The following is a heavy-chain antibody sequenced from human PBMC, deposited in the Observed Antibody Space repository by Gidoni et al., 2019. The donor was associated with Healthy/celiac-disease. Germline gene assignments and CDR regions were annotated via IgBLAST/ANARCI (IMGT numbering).Heavy chain of an antibody. D-gene: IGHD3-22*01. CDR2: IIPILGIA. CDR1: GGTFSSYA. J-gene: IGHJ4*02. Sequence: QVQLVQSGAEVKKPGSSVKVSCKASGGTFSSYAISWVRQAPGQGLEWMGRIIPILGIANYAQKFQGRVTITADKSTSTAYMELSSLRSEDTAVYYCARDRSLDYYDSSGYYYAYYFDYWGQGTLVTVSS. CDR3: ARDRSLDYYDSSGYYYAYYFDY. V-gene: IGHV1-69*04.